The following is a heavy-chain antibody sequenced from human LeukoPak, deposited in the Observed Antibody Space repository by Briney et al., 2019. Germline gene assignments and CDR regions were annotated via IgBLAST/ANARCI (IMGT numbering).Heavy chain of an antibody. CDR1: GGSISSYY. Sequence: SETLSLTCTVSGGSISSYYWSWIRQPPGKGLEWIGYIFYSGSTNYNTSLQSRVTISVDTSKNQFFLKLSSVTAADTAVYYCARKYCSGGSCSIDPWGQGTLVTVSS. CDR3: ARKYCSGGSCSIDP. J-gene: IGHJ5*02. D-gene: IGHD2-15*01. CDR2: IFYSGST. V-gene: IGHV4-59*01.